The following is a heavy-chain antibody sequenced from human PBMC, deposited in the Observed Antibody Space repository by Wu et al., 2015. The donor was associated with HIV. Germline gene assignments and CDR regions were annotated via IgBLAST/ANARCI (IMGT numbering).Heavy chain of an antibody. CDR3: AAPRSPGFSSAWPTYFDY. CDR2: IIPLFGTT. D-gene: IGHD6-19*01. V-gene: IGHV1-69*01. CDR1: GYSFTSYY. Sequence: QVRLVQSGAEVKKPGASVMVSCRSYGYSFTSYYLHWLRQAPGQGLEWMGGIIPLFGTTEYAHIFQGRVTITTDESTSTAYMRLSSLTSEDTAVYYCAAPRSPGFSSAWPTYFDYWGQGTLVTVSS. J-gene: IGHJ4*02.